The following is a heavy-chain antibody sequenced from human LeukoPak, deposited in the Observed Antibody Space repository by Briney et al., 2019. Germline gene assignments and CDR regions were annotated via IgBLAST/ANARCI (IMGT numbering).Heavy chain of an antibody. CDR1: DGSISSYY. J-gene: IGHJ4*02. Sequence: PSETLSLTCIVADGSISSYYWNWIRQHPGKGLEWIGYIYYSGSTYYNPSLKSRVTISVDTSKNQFSLKLSSVTAADTAVYYCAREIAAAGTSFDYWGQGTLVTVSS. D-gene: IGHD6-13*01. CDR3: AREIAAAGTSFDY. V-gene: IGHV4-59*06. CDR2: IYYSGST.